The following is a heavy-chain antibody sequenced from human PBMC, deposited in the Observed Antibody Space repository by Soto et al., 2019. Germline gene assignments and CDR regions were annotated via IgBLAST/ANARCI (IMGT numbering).Heavy chain of an antibody. D-gene: IGHD6-6*01. CDR1: GYTFAGQY. Sequence: GASVKVSCKASGYTFAGQYIHWVRQAPGQGLEWMGWINPKTGGTNYARKFQGRVTMTRDTSVSTAYMELSRLRSDDTAVYYCARDFSSSADGFDYWGQGTLVTVSS. CDR2: INPKTGGT. V-gene: IGHV1-2*02. CDR3: ARDFSSSADGFDY. J-gene: IGHJ4*02.